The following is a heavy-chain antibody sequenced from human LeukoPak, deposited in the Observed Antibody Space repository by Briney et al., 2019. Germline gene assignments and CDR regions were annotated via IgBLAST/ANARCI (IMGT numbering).Heavy chain of an antibody. J-gene: IGHJ5*02. D-gene: IGHD2-2*01. CDR3: AGQNIYCSRTSCYEVDWFDP. CDR2: IYYSGST. CDR1: GGSISSSSYY. V-gene: IGHV4-39*01. Sequence: SETLSLTCTVSGGSISSSSYYWGWVRQPPGKGLEWIGSIYYSGSTYYNPSLESRVTISVDTSKNQFSLKLSSVTAADTAVYYCAGQNIYCSRTSCYEVDWFDPWGQGTLVTVSS.